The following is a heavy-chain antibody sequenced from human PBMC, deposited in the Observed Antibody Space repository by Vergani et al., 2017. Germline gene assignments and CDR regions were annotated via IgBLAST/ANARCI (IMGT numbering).Heavy chain of an antibody. D-gene: IGHD3-22*01. CDR3: ARDKGSGTMNPYYFDY. CDR1: GGPFSSYA. CDR2: IIPILGIA. J-gene: IGHJ4*02. Sequence: QVQLVQSGAEVKKPGSSVKVSCKASGGPFSSYAISWVRQAPGQGLEWMGRIIPILGIANYAQKFQGRVTITADKSTSTAYMELSSLRSEDTAVYYCARDKGSGTMNPYYFDYWGQGTLVTVSS. V-gene: IGHV1-69*04.